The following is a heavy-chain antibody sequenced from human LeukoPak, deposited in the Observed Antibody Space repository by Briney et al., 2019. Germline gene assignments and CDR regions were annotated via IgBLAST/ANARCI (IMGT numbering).Heavy chain of an antibody. V-gene: IGHV3-23*01. D-gene: IGHD5-12*01. CDR3: AKAVGYSGYQSFDY. Sequence: GGSLRLSCAASGFIFSSYSMNWVHQAPGKGLEWVSGIRGSGGTPYYADSVKGRFTISRDNSKNTLYLQMNSLRAEDTAAYYCAKAVGYSGYQSFDYWGQGTLVTVSS. J-gene: IGHJ4*02. CDR1: GFIFSSYS. CDR2: IRGSGGTP.